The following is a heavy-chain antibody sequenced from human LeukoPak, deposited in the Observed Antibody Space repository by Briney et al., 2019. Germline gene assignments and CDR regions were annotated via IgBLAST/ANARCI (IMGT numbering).Heavy chain of an antibody. Sequence: GESLKISCKGSGYRFTSYWIGWVRQMPGKGLEWMGIIYPGDSDTRYSPSFQGQVTISADKSISTAYLQWSSLKASDTAMYYCARQRPLEWFGELAPYYFDYWGQGTLVTVSS. V-gene: IGHV5-51*01. CDR1: GYRFTSYW. J-gene: IGHJ4*02. CDR2: IYPGDSDT. CDR3: ARQRPLEWFGELAPYYFDY. D-gene: IGHD3-10*01.